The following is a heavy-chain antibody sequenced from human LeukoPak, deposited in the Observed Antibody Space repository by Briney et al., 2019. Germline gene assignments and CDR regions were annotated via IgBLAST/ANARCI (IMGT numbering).Heavy chain of an antibody. Sequence: GGSLRLSCAASGFTFSSYWMSWVRQAPGKGLEWVANIKQDGSEKYYVDSVKGRFTISRDNAKNSLYLQMNSLRAEDTAVYYCARVFSGWYFYYYYMDVWGKGTTVTISS. CDR1: GFTFSSYW. V-gene: IGHV3-7*01. CDR2: IKQDGSEK. J-gene: IGHJ6*03. D-gene: IGHD6-19*01. CDR3: ARVFSGWYFYYYYMDV.